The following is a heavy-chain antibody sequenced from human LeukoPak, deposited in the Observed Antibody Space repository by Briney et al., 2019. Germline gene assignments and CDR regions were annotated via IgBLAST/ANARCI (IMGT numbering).Heavy chain of an antibody. CDR2: ISSRGTTV. Sequence: QPGGSLRLSCAASGFTFSTYEINWVRQAPGKGLEWVSYISSRGTTVDYADSVKGRFTISRDNAKNSLYLQMNSLRAEDTAVYYCARGMGNYFDYWGQGTLVTVSS. CDR1: GFTFSTYE. CDR3: ARGMGNYFDY. J-gene: IGHJ4*02. D-gene: IGHD7-27*01. V-gene: IGHV3-48*03.